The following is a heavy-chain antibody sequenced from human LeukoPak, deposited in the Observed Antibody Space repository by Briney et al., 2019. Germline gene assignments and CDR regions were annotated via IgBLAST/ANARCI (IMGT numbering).Heavy chain of an antibody. CDR1: GFTFSNNA. V-gene: IGHV3-23*01. Sequence: HPGGSLRLSCTASGFTFSNNAMSWVRQAPGKGLEWVSGISGNGDSTYYADSAKGRFTISRDNSKHTLYLQMNSLRAEDTAVYYCAKDHDLASGSFPLDAFDIWGQGTMVTVSS. CDR2: ISGNGDST. CDR3: AKDHDLASGSFPLDAFDI. D-gene: IGHD1-26*01. J-gene: IGHJ3*02.